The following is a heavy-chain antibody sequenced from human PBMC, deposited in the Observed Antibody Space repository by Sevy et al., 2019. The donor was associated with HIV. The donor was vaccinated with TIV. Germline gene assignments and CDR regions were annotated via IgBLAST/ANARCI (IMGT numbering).Heavy chain of an antibody. D-gene: IGHD1-26*01. CDR2: ISSSSTI. CDR1: GFTFSSYS. V-gene: IGHV3-48*01. CDR3: ARGMQEWEPLGY. Sequence: GGSLRLSCAASGFTFSSYSMNWVRQAPGKGLEWVSYISSSSTIYYADSVKGRFTISRDNAKNSLYLQMNSLRAEDTAVYYCARGMQEWEPLGYWGQGTLVTVSS. J-gene: IGHJ4*02.